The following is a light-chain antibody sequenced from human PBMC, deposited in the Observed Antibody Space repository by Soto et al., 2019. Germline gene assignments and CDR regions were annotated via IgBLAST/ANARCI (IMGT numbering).Light chain of an antibody. CDR3: SSYTISSTWV. J-gene: IGLJ3*02. Sequence: QSALTQPDSVSGSPGQSIAISCTGTSSDVGRYSYVSWYQQHPGKAPKLMIYEVTNRPSGVSDRFSGSKSDNTASLTISGLQAEDEADYYCSSYTISSTWVFGGGTKLTVL. CDR2: EVT. CDR1: SSDVGRYSY. V-gene: IGLV2-14*01.